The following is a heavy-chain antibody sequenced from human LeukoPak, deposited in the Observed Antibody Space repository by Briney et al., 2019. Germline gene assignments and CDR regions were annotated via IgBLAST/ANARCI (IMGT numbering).Heavy chain of an antibody. V-gene: IGHV4-39*01. D-gene: IGHD1-7*01. Sequence: SETLSLTCTVSGGSISSSSYYWDWIGQPPGERLEWIGSIYYSGGTYYNPSLKSRVTISVDTSKNQFSLKLSSVTAADTAVYYCARLRTTHDAFDIWGQGTMVTVSS. CDR3: ARLRTTHDAFDI. CDR1: GGSISSSSYY. J-gene: IGHJ3*02. CDR2: IYYSGGT.